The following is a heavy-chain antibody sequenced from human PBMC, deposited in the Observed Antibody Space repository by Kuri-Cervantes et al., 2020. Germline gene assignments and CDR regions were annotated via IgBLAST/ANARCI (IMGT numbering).Heavy chain of an antibody. CDR2: IRGDGGNI. CDR3: ARRGEDGGGTYYYMDV. V-gene: IGHV3-30*02. D-gene: IGHD2-15*01. Sequence: GGSLRLSCAASGFTFSRYGMQWVRQAPGKGLEWVTHIRGDGGNIFYADSVKGRFTVSRDNSKNTLYLQMNSLRTEDTAVYFCARRGEDGGGTYYYMDVWGKGTSVTVSS. CDR1: GFTFSRYG. J-gene: IGHJ6*03.